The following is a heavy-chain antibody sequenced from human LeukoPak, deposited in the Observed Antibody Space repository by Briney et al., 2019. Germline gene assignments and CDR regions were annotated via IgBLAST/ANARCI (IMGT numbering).Heavy chain of an antibody. J-gene: IGHJ4*02. CDR1: GDSISSYY. D-gene: IGHD3-3*01. Sequence: SETLSLTCSVSGDSISSYYWGWIRQPPGKGLEYIGYIYYSGSTIYNPSLRFRVTMSIDTSKNKFSLNLKSVTAEDTAVYYCARSVGTNWSYFFDYWGQGTLVTVSS. CDR3: ARSVGTNWSYFFDY. V-gene: IGHV4-59*01. CDR2: IYYSGST.